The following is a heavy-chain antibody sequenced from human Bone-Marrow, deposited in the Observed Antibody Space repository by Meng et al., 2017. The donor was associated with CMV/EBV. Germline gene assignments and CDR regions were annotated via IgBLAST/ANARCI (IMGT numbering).Heavy chain of an antibody. D-gene: IGHD1-7*01. CDR1: GFSFSTYG. CDR3: AKDQGVNWNYALVDY. Sequence: GESLKISCAASGFSFSTYGMNWVRQAPGKGLELVSCISSSSSYIYNADSVKGRFTISRDNAKNSLYLQMNSLRAEDTALYYCAKDQGVNWNYALVDYWGQGTLVTVSS. J-gene: IGHJ4*02. V-gene: IGHV3-21*04. CDR2: ISSSSSYI.